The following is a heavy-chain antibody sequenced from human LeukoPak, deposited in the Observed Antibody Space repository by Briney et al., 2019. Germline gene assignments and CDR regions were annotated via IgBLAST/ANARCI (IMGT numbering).Heavy chain of an antibody. V-gene: IGHV3-48*04. D-gene: IGHD6-13*01. J-gene: IGHJ4*02. CDR1: GFTFSSYS. CDR3: AKAFLAAAGRGAFDY. CDR2: ISSSSSTI. Sequence: GGSLRLSCAASGFTFSSYSMNWVRQAPGKGLEWVSYISSSSSTIYYADSVKGRFTISRDNAKNSLYLQMNSLRAEDTAVYYCAKAFLAAAGRGAFDYWGQGTLVTVSS.